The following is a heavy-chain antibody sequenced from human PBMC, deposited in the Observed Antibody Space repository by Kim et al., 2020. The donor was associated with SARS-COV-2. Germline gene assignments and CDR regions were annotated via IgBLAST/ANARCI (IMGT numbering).Heavy chain of an antibody. CDR3: VKTSSTWPRHFDY. V-gene: IGHV3-64D*09. J-gene: IGHJ4*02. Sequence: GGSLRLSCSVLGFSFSHYAMYWVRQAPGKGLEYVSAISTDGRETFYTDSVKGRFTISRDNSKNTLYLQMTSLRPEDTALYYCVKTSSTWPRHFDYWGQGTLVTV. CDR1: GFSFSHYA. D-gene: IGHD6-13*01. CDR2: ISTDGRET.